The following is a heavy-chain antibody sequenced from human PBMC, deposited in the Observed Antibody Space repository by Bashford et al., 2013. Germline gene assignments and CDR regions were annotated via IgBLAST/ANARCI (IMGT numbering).Heavy chain of an antibody. D-gene: IGHD3-3*01. CDR3: ARGSPLLGVVSPGVMDV. V-gene: IGHV1-69*01. CDR2: IIPIFGTG. Sequence: IVWVRQAPGRGLEWMGEIIPIFGTGSSAQKFRGRVAITADESTRTVYMSLSRLKSEDTAIYFCARGSPLLGVVSPGVMDVWGQGTTVTVSS. J-gene: IGHJ6*02.